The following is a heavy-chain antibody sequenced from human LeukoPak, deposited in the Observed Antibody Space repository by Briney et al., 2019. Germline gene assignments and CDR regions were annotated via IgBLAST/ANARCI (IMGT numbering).Heavy chain of an antibody. Sequence: GGSRRLSCEVSGFIFGDYAMSWVRQAPGKGLEWLGFIRSKANGGTTEYAASVKGRFTISRDDSQSIAYLQMNSLKTEDTSVYYCARHQRIVVLTATPPGYMDVWGKGTTVAVSS. CDR3: ARHQRIVVLTATPPGYMDV. V-gene: IGHV3-49*04. CDR1: GFIFGDYA. J-gene: IGHJ6*03. D-gene: IGHD2-21*02. CDR2: IRSKANGGTT.